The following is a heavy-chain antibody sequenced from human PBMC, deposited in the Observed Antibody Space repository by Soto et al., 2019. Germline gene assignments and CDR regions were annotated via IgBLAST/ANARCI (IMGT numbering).Heavy chain of an antibody. CDR2: ISHDGSNK. CDR3: AKDADFDTRNLHH. V-gene: IGHV3-30*18. D-gene: IGHD3-9*01. J-gene: IGHJ4*02. CDR1: GLPFSRYE. Sequence: GGSLKLSSAASGLPFSRYEIHWVRQVPGRGLEWVALISHDGSNKYYVDSVKGRFIISRDNSKNTVYLQMNSLRTEDTALYYCAKDADFDTRNLHHWGQGTLVTVSS.